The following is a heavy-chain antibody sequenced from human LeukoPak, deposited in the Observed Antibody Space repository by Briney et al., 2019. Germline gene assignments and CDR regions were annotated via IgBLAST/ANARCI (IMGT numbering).Heavy chain of an antibody. D-gene: IGHD4-17*01. V-gene: IGHV5-10-1*01. Sequence: GESLKISCKGSGYSFTSYWISWVRQMPGKGLEWMGRIDPSDSCTNYSPSFQGHVTISADKSISTVYLQWSSLKASDTAMYYCARHPPYGDYVEYWGQGIVVTVSP. CDR1: GYSFTSYW. J-gene: IGHJ4*02. CDR3: ARHPPYGDYVEY. CDR2: IDPSDSCT.